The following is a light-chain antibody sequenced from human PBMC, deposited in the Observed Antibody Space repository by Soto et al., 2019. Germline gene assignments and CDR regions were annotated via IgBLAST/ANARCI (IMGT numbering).Light chain of an antibody. Sequence: EIVLTQSPATLYLSPGDRATLSCRASQSVSSYLAWYQQKPGQAPRLLIYDASNRATGIPARFSGSGSGTDFILTISSLEPEDFAVYYCQQRSNWLITFGGGTKVEIK. V-gene: IGKV3-11*01. CDR3: QQRSNWLIT. J-gene: IGKJ4*01. CDR1: QSVSSY. CDR2: DAS.